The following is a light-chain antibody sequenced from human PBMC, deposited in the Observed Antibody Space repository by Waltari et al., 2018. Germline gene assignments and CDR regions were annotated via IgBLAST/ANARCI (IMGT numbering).Light chain of an antibody. Sequence: QSALTQPASVSGSPGQSLTISCTGTSSDVGAYNYACWYQQHPCKAPTLIIFDVSNRPSGVSNRFSGSKSGNTASLTISGLQAEDEADYYCSSYISSSTLELFGGGTSLTVL. J-gene: IGLJ2*01. CDR2: DVS. CDR1: SSDVGAYNY. V-gene: IGLV2-14*03. CDR3: SSYISSSTLEL.